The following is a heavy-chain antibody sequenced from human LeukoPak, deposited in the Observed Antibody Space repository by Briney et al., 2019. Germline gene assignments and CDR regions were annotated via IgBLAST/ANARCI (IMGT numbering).Heavy chain of an antibody. V-gene: IGHV4-34*01. CDR1: GGSFSGYY. Sequence: SETLSLTCAVYGGSFSGYYWSWIRQPPGKGLEWIGEINHSGSTNYNPSLKSRVTISVDTSKNQFSLKLSSVTAADTAVYYCARDRPSGGGYIWDAFDIWGQGTMVTVSS. J-gene: IGHJ3*02. D-gene: IGHD2-15*01. CDR2: INHSGST. CDR3: ARDRPSGGGYIWDAFDI.